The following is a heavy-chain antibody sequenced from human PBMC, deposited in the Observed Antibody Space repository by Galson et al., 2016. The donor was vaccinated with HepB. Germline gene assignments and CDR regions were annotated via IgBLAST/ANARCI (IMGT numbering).Heavy chain of an antibody. Sequence: SVKVSCKASGYTFTGYHIHWVRQAPGQGLEWVGWISTYNGNTKYAQKLQDRLTMTTDTPTSTAYMELRSLRYDDTAVYYCVRGGLGVWGQGTTVTVSS. CDR2: ISTYNGNT. CDR3: VRGGLGV. CDR1: GYTFTGYH. J-gene: IGHJ6*02. V-gene: IGHV1-18*01. D-gene: IGHD7-27*01.